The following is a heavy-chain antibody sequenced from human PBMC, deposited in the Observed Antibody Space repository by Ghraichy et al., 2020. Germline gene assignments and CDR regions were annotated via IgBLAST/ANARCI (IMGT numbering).Heavy chain of an antibody. V-gene: IGHV4-39*02. CDR1: GGSISSSSYY. J-gene: IGHJ6*02. CDR3: ARDPIAVAGTVAYYYYGMDV. D-gene: IGHD6-19*01. Sequence: SETLSLTCTVSGGSISSSSYYWGWIRQPPGKGLEWSGSIYYSGSTYYNPSLKSRVTISVDTSKNQFSLKLSSVTAADTAVYYCARDPIAVAGTVAYYYYGMDVWGQGTTVTVSS. CDR2: IYYSGST.